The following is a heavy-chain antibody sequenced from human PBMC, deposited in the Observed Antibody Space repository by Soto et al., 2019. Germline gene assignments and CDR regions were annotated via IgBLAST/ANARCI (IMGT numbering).Heavy chain of an antibody. CDR3: ARAPPNCTNGVCYEVNFDY. CDR1: GGTIISGGYY. J-gene: IGHJ4*02. Sequence: TLSLTCTVSGGTIISGGYYWSWIRKHPGKGLEWIGYIYYSGSTYYNPSLKSRVTISVDTSKNQFSLKLSSVTAADTAVYYCARAPPNCTNGVCYEVNFDYWGQGTLVTV. D-gene: IGHD2-8*01. V-gene: IGHV4-31*03. CDR2: IYYSGST.